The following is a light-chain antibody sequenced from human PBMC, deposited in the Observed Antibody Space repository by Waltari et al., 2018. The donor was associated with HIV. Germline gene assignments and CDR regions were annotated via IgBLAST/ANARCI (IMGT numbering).Light chain of an antibody. Sequence: EKVMPQSPATLSVSPGVRATLSCRASQSVSSNLAWYQQKPGQAPRLLIYGASTRATGIPARFSGSGSGTEFTLTISSLQSEDFAVYYCQQYNNWTFGQGTKVEIK. V-gene: IGKV3-15*01. CDR3: QQYNNWT. CDR2: GAS. CDR1: QSVSSN. J-gene: IGKJ1*01.